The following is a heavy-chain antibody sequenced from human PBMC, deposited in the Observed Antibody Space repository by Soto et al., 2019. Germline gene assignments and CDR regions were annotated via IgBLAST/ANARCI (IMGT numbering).Heavy chain of an antibody. CDR3: AREWLVLYYYGMDV. J-gene: IGHJ6*02. V-gene: IGHV4-34*01. Sequence: ASETLSLTCAVYGGSFSGYYWSWIRQPPGKGLEWIGEINHSGSTNYNPSLKSRVTISVDTSKNQFSLKLSSVTAADTAVYYCAREWLVLYYYGMDVWGQGTTVTVSS. CDR2: INHSGST. D-gene: IGHD6-19*01. CDR1: GGSFSGYY.